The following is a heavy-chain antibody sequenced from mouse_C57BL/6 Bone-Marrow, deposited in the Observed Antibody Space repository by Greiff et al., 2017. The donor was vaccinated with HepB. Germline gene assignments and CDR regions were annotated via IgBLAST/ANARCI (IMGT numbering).Heavy chain of an antibody. CDR1: GYTFTDYN. CDR2: INPNNGGT. CDR3: ARAYYYGSSYWDFDV. V-gene: IGHV1-18*01. D-gene: IGHD1-1*01. Sequence: VQLKESGPELVKPGASVKISCKASGYTFTDYNMDWVKQSHGKSLEWIGDINPNNGGTIYNQKFKGKATLTVDKSSSTAYMEIRSLTSEDTAVYYCARAYYYGSSYWDFDVWGTGTTVTVSS. J-gene: IGHJ1*03.